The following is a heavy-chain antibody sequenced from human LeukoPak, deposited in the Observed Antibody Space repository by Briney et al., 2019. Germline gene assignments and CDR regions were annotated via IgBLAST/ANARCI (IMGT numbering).Heavy chain of an antibody. J-gene: IGHJ4*02. Sequence: PGGSLRLSCAASGFTFSSYGMHWVRQAPGKGLEWVAVISYDGSNKYYADSVKGRFTISRDNSKNTLYLQTNSLRAEDTAVYYCAKEDSSGPIDYWGQGTLVTVSS. V-gene: IGHV3-30*18. CDR2: ISYDGSNK. CDR1: GFTFSSYG. CDR3: AKEDSSGPIDY. D-gene: IGHD3-22*01.